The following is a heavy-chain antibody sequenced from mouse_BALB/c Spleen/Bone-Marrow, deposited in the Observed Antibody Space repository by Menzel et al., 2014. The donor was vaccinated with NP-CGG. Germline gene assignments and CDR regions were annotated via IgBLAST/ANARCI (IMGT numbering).Heavy chain of an antibody. CDR2: IDPANGNT. D-gene: IGHD1-1*01. CDR1: GFNITDTY. CDR3: APYYYGSSLFAY. V-gene: IGHV14-3*02. Sequence: VQLQQSGAELVKPGASVKLSCTASGFNITDTYMHWVKQRPEQGLEWIGRIDPANGNTKYDPKFQGRATITADTSPNTAYLQLSSLTSEDTAVYYCAPYYYGSSLFAYWGQGTLVTVSA. J-gene: IGHJ3*01.